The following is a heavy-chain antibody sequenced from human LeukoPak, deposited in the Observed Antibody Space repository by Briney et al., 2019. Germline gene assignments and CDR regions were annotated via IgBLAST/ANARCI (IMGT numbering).Heavy chain of an antibody. CDR2: IWYDGSNK. CDR3: ARDRGTNIVTAGLRPGYIDC. CDR1: GSTFNTYG. J-gene: IGHJ4*02. D-gene: IGHD2-21*02. V-gene: IGHV3-33*01. Sequence: PGRCLRLSWAAAGSTFNTYGMHWLRQAPGKGLEWVALIWYDGSNKYYADSVKGRFTISRDNSRDTLFLQMNSLRVEDSAVYYCARDRGTNIVTAGLRPGYIDCWGQGTLVTVSS.